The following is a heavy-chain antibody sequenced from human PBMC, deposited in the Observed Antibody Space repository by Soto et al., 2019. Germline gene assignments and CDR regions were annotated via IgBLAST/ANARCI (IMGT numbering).Heavy chain of an antibody. Sequence: ESGGGVVQPGRSLRLSCAVSGFTFNIYGMYWVRQTPGKGPEWVAVISDDGSDKYYADSVKGRFTISRDNSKNTLYLQMNSLRVEDTAIYYCAKDQTQACEIWGQGTMVTVSS. CDR2: ISDDGSDK. CDR3: AKDQTQACEI. J-gene: IGHJ3*02. V-gene: IGHV3-30*18. CDR1: GFTFNIYG.